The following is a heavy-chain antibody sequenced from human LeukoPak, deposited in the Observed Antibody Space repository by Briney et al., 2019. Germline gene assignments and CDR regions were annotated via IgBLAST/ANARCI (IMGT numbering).Heavy chain of an antibody. D-gene: IGHD3-22*01. Sequence: GGSLRLSCAASGFTFSSYSMNWVRQAPGKGLEWVSSISSSSSYIYYADSVKGRFTISRDNAKNSLYLQMNSLRAEDTALYYCARDGYYDSSGDDYWGQGTLVTVSS. CDR1: GFTFSSYS. J-gene: IGHJ4*02. CDR3: ARDGYYDSSGDDY. CDR2: ISSSSSYI. V-gene: IGHV3-21*04.